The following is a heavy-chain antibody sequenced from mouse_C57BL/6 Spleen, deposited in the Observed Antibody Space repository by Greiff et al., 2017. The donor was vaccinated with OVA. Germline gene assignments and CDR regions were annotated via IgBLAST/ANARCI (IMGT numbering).Heavy chain of an antibody. V-gene: IGHV1-64*01. J-gene: IGHJ1*03. CDR2: IHPNSGST. CDR3: AREDYDGYYPRYFDV. Sequence: QVQLKESGAELVKPGASVKLSCKASGYTFTSYWMHWVKQRPGQGLEWIGMIHPNSGSTNYNEKFKSKATLTVDKSSSTAYMQLSSLTSEDSAVYYCAREDYDGYYPRYFDVWGTGTTVTVSS. D-gene: IGHD2-3*01. CDR1: GYTFTSYW.